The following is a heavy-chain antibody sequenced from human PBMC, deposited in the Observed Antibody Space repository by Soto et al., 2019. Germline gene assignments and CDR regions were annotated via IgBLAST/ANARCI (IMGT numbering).Heavy chain of an antibody. CDR2: INHSGST. CDR3: ARASSGYPLDY. V-gene: IGHV4-34*01. Sequence: SETLYRTCDVYGGSFSGDYWSWIRQPPGKGLEWIGEINHSGSTNYNPSLKSRVTISVDTSKNQFSLKLSSVTAADTAVYYCARASSGYPLDYWGQGTLVTVSS. J-gene: IGHJ4*02. D-gene: IGHD3-22*01. CDR1: GGSFSGDY.